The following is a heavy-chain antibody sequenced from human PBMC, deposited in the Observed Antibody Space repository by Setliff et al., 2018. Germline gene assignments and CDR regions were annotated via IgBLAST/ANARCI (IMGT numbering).Heavy chain of an antibody. J-gene: IGHJ4*02. Sequence: SETLSLTCAVSGGSISSGGYSWSWIRQPPGKGLEWIGYIYHSGSTYFNPSLKSRVTISVDTSKNQFSLKLSSVTAADTAVYYCARDNRAFGGVIVDYWGQGTLVTVSS. V-gene: IGHV4-30-2*01. CDR3: ARDNRAFGGVIVDY. D-gene: IGHD3-16*02. CDR1: GGSISSGGYS. CDR2: IYHSGST.